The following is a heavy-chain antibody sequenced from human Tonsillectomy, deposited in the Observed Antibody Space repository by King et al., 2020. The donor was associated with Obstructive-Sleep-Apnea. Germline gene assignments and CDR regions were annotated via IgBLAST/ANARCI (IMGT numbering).Heavy chain of an antibody. CDR3: ARDREPAAMYYFDY. CDR1: GYTFTGYY. CDR2: INPNSCGT. V-gene: IGHV1-2*02. D-gene: IGHD2-2*01. J-gene: IGHJ4*02. Sequence: QLVQSGAEVKKPGASVKGSCKASGYTFTGYYMHWVRQAPGQGLEWMGWINPNSCGTNFAQKFQGSGTMTRGTSISTGDMELSRLRSDDTAVYYCARDREPAAMYYFDYWGQGTLVTVSS.